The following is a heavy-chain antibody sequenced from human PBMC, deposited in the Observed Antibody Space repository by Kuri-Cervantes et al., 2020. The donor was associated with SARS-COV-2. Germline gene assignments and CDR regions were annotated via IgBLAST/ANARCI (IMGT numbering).Heavy chain of an antibody. CDR2: IKSKTDGGTT. D-gene: IGHD2-2*02. V-gene: IGHV3-15*01. CDR3: TTDLGYCSSTSRYTLASFDY. CDR1: GFTFSDYY. J-gene: IGHJ4*02. Sequence: GGSLRLSCAASGFTFSDYYMSWVRQAPGKGLEWVGRIKSKTDGGTTDYAAPVKGRFTISRDDSKNTLYLQMNSLKTEDTAVYYCTTDLGYCSSTSRYTLASFDYWGQGTLVTVSS.